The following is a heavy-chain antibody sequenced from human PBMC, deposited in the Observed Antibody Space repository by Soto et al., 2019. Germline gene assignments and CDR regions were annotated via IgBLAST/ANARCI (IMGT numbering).Heavy chain of an antibody. Sequence: PGGSLRLSCAASGFTFSSYWMDWVRQAPGKGLVWVSRINSDGSSTSYADSVKGRFTISRDNAKNTLYLQMNSLRAEDTAVYYCARGGQLVLGDYGMEVWGQGTTVTVSS. CDR1: GFTFSSYW. D-gene: IGHD6-6*01. V-gene: IGHV3-74*01. J-gene: IGHJ6*02. CDR3: ARGGQLVLGDYGMEV. CDR2: INSDGSST.